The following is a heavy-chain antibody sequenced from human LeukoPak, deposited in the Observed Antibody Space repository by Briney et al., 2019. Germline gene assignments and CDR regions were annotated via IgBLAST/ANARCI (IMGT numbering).Heavy chain of an antibody. D-gene: IGHD3-3*01. Sequence: GGSLRLSCAASGFTFTNAWMSWVRQAPGKGLEWVGRIKSNTDGGTTDYAAPVKGRFTISRDDSRNTLYLQMNSLKTEDTAMYYCTTGTKDFWSGYYRYYYYYMDVWGKGTTVTVSS. CDR2: IKSNTDGGTT. V-gene: IGHV3-15*01. J-gene: IGHJ6*03. CDR1: GFTFTNAW. CDR3: TTGTKDFWSGYYRYYYYYMDV.